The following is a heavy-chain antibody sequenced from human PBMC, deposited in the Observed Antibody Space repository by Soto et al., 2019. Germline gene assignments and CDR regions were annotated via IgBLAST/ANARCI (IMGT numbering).Heavy chain of an antibody. CDR2: IDPDTGDT. V-gene: IGHV1-2*02. D-gene: IGHD2-21*01. Sequence: ASVKVSCKASGYSFTGYYIHWVRQAPGQGLEWMGWIDPDTGDTASAEQFQGRVIMRKDTSISTVYMELNSLRSDDTAIYYCARVIKIVRAGTVSDFWGQGTLVTVSS. CDR1: GYSFTGYY. J-gene: IGHJ4*02. CDR3: ARVIKIVRAGTVSDF.